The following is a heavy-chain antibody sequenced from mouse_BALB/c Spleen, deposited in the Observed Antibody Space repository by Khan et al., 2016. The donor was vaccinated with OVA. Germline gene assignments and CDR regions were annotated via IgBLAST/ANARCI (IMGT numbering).Heavy chain of an antibody. CDR3: ARTTTATWYFDV. D-gene: IGHD1-2*01. CDR1: GFNIKDTY. Sequence: EVKLEESGAELVKPGASVKLSCTASGFNIKDTYMHWVKQRPEQGLEWIGRIDPANGNTKYDPKFQGKATITADTSSNTAYLQLSSLTSEDTAVYYCARTTTATWYFDVWGAGTTVTVSS. J-gene: IGHJ1*01. CDR2: IDPANGNT. V-gene: IGHV14-3*02.